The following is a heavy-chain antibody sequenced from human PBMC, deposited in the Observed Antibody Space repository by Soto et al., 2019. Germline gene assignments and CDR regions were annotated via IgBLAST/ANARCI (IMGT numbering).Heavy chain of an antibody. V-gene: IGHV4-59*01. CDR1: GGSISSYS. CDR3: ARDLTQYGDYGWYFDL. J-gene: IGHJ2*01. CDR2: IYYSGST. Sequence: QVQLQESGPGLVKPSETLSLTCTVSGGSISSYSWSWIRQPPGKGLEWIGYIYYSGSTNYNPSLKSRVTISVDTSKNQFSLKLSSVTAADTAVYYCARDLTQYGDYGWYFDLWGRGTLVTVSS. D-gene: IGHD4-17*01.